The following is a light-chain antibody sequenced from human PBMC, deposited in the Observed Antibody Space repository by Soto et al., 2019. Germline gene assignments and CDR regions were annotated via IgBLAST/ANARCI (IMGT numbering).Light chain of an antibody. CDR3: TSYTSSNTWV. CDR2: EVS. CDR1: SSDVGNYNH. J-gene: IGLJ3*02. V-gene: IGLV2-18*02. Sequence: QSVLTQPPSVSGSPGQSVTISCTGTSSDVGNYNHVSWYQQPPGTAPKLMIYEVSNRPSGVPDRFSGSKSGNTASLTISGLQAEDEADYYCTSYTSSNTWVFGGGTKLTVL.